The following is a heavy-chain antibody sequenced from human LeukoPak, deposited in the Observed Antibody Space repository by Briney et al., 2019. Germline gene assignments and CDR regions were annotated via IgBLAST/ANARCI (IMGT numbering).Heavy chain of an antibody. CDR3: AREDCSSTSCYDPSVSDY. V-gene: IGHV3-48*03. Sequence: GGSLRLSCAASGFTFSSYEMNWVRQVPGKGLEWVSYISSSGSTIYDADSVKGRFTISRDNAKNSLYLQMNSLRAEDTAVYYCAREDCSSTSCYDPSVSDYWGQGTLVTVSS. CDR2: ISSSGSTI. J-gene: IGHJ4*02. CDR1: GFTFSSYE. D-gene: IGHD2-2*01.